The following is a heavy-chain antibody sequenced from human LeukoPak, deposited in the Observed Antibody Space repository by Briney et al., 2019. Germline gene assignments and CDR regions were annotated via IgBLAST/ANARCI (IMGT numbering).Heavy chain of an antibody. CDR1: GGSISSYY. J-gene: IGHJ5*02. V-gene: IGHV4-59*08. D-gene: IGHD2-15*01. CDR3: AGEVAPDDNWFDP. CDR2: IYYSGST. Sequence: SETLSLTCTVSGGSISSYYWSWIRQPLGKGLEWIGYIYYSGSTNYNPSLKSRVTISVDTSKNQFSLKLSSVTAADTAVYYCAGEVAPDDNWFDPWGQGTLVTVSS.